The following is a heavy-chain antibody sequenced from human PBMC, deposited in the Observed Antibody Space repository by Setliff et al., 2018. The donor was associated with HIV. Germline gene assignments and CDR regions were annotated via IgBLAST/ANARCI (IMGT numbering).Heavy chain of an antibody. V-gene: IGHV4-34*01. CDR3: ARLWLHYGDDIPRFDP. CDR2: INHSGST. Sequence: SETLSLTCAVYGESFSDYFWSWIRQPPGKGLEWIGQINHSGSTKYNTSLKSRVTISVDTSKNQFSLKLRSVTGADTAIYYCARLWLHYGDDIPRFDPWGQGTLVTVSS. D-gene: IGHD4-17*01. CDR1: GESFSDYF. J-gene: IGHJ5*02.